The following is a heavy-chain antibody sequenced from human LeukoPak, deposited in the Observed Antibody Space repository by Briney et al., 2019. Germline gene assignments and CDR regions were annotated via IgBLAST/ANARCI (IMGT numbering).Heavy chain of an antibody. Sequence: PSQTLSLTCTVSGVSISSYYWSWIRQPPGKGLEWIGYIYYSGSTNYNPSLKSRVTISVDTSKNQFSLKLSSVTAADTAVYYCARVHGGDYYFDYWGQGTLVTVSS. D-gene: IGHD2-21*02. CDR1: GVSISSYY. V-gene: IGHV4-59*01. J-gene: IGHJ4*02. CDR3: ARVHGGDYYFDY. CDR2: IYYSGST.